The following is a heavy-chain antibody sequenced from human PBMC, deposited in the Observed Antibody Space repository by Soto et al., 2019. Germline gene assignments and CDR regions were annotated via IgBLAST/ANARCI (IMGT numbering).Heavy chain of an antibody. CDR3: AKIMGDSSGSFDY. D-gene: IGHD3-22*01. CDR2: ISYDGSNK. Sequence: GGSLRLSCAASGFTFSSYGMHWVRQAPGKGLEWVAVISYDGSNKYYADSVKGRFTISRDNSKNTLYLQMNSLRAEDTAVYYCAKIMGDSSGSFDYWGQGTLVTVSS. J-gene: IGHJ4*02. V-gene: IGHV3-30*18. CDR1: GFTFSSYG.